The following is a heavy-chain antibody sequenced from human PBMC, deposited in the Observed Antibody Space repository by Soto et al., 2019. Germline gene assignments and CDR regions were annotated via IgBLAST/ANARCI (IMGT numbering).Heavy chain of an antibody. D-gene: IGHD3-22*01. CDR2: IYPGDSDT. CDR1: GYSFTSYW. CDR3: ARPKIYDSDAFDI. Sequence: ESLKISGNGSGYSFTSYWIGWVRQMPGKGLEWMGIIYPGDSDTRYSPSFQGQVTISADKSISTAYLQWSSLKASDTAMYYCARPKIYDSDAFDIWGQGTMVTVSS. J-gene: IGHJ3*02. V-gene: IGHV5-51*01.